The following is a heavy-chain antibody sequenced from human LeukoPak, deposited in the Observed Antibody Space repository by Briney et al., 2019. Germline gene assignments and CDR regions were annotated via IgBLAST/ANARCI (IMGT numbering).Heavy chain of an antibody. Sequence: ASVTVSCKASGYTITNNYMHWVRQAPGQGLEWMGVINPSGTGTSYAQKFQGRITMSRDTSTSTVYMELSSLRSEDTAFYYCATDHSMANTAWWFDPWGQGTLVTVSS. CDR3: ATDHSMANTAWWFDP. V-gene: IGHV1-46*01. CDR1: GYTITNNY. CDR2: INPSGTGT. D-gene: IGHD5-24*01. J-gene: IGHJ5*02.